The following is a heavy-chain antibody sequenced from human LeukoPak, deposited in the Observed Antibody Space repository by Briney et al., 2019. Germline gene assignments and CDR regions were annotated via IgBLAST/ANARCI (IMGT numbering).Heavy chain of an antibody. D-gene: IGHD6-19*01. CDR1: GFTFTTYA. CDR3: VKDLALAGTGGGFDV. CDR2: VSGGGDRA. J-gene: IGHJ3*01. Sequence: GGSLRLSCTASGFTFTTYAMNWVRQAPGKGLEWVSGVSGGGDRAFYGDSVNGRFTISRDSSKNSVSLQMSSLRPDDAALYYCVKDLALAGTGGGFDVWGQGTRVAVSS. V-gene: IGHV3-23*01.